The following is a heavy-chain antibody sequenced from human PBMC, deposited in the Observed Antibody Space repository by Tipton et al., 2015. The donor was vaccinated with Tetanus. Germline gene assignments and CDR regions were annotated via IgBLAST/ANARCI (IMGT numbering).Heavy chain of an antibody. Sequence: TLSLTCTVSGGSITSYYWTWIRQPPGKGLEWIGYIYDSYDSGSTKYNPSLKSRVTISVNTSKNQFSLRLTSVTAVDTAVYYCARGFGSNWYYFDYWGQGTLVTVSS. J-gene: IGHJ4*02. CDR2: IYDSYDSGST. CDR1: GGSITSYY. V-gene: IGHV4-59*01. CDR3: ARGFGSNWYYFDY. D-gene: IGHD6-13*01.